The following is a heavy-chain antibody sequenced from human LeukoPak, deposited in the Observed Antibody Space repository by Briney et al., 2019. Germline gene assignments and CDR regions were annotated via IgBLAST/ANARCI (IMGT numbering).Heavy chain of an antibody. CDR1: GYIVTELS. J-gene: IGHJ4*02. D-gene: IGHD1-14*01. Sequence: GASVNVSCKVSGYIVTELSMHWVRQAPGKGLEWVGGFDPEDGETTYVQKFQGRVTMTEDTSTNTAYMELRSLRSEDTAVYYCAGGPIPAGNYWGQGTLVTVSS. V-gene: IGHV1-24*01. CDR3: AGGPIPAGNY. CDR2: FDPEDGET.